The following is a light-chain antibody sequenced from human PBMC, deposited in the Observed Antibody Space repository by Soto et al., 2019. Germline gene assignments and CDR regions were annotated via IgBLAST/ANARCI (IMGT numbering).Light chain of an antibody. CDR3: QQYNNWWT. V-gene: IGKV3-15*01. CDR1: QSLSTN. J-gene: IGKJ1*01. CDR2: GAF. Sequence: IAIMQSPATLSVSPGDRATLSCRASQSLSTNLAWYQQKPGQAPRLLIYGAFNRATGIPARFSGSGSGTEFTLTISSLQSEDFAVYYCQQYNNWWTFGQGTRVEIK.